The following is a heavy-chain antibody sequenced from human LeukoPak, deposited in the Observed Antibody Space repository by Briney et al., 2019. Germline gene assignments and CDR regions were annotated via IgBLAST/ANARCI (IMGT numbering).Heavy chain of an antibody. J-gene: IGHJ6*02. CDR1: AFTVTSNY. CDR3: AREGSQGGMDV. V-gene: IGHV3-66*02. CDR2: IYSGGST. Sequence: GASLTLSRPPSAFTVTSNYMSSVRHAPGDGMEWVSVIYSGGSTYYADSVKGRFTISRDNSKNTLYLQMNSLRAEDTAVYYCAREGSQGGMDVWGQGTTVTVSS.